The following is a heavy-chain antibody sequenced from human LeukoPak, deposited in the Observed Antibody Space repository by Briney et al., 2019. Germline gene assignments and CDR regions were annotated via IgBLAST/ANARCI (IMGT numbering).Heavy chain of an antibody. CDR2: TYYRFKWYN. D-gene: IGHD1-1*01. CDR1: GDSVSINSAA. CDR3: ARGGGWGNWNDAVDY. J-gene: IGHJ4*02. V-gene: IGHV6-1*01. Sequence: SQTLSLTCAISGDSVSINSAAWNWIRQSPSRGLEWLGRTYYRFKWYNDYAVSVKSRITINPDTSKNQFSLKVNSVTAADTAVYYCARGGGWGNWNDAVDYWGQGTLVTVSS.